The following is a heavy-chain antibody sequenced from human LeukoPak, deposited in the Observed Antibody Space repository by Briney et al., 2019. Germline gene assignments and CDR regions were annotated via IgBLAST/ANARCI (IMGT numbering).Heavy chain of an antibody. J-gene: IGHJ6*03. D-gene: IGHD2-2*01. CDR1: GGSISSSSYY. CDR3: ARPYQPRVTYYYYYYMDV. Sequence: KPSETLSLTCTVSGGSISSSSYYWGWIRQPPGKGLEWIGSIYYSGSTYYNPSLKSRVTISVDTSKNQFSLKLSSVTAADTAVYYCARPYQPRVTYYYYYYMDVWGKGTTVTVSS. V-gene: IGHV4-39*01. CDR2: IYYSGST.